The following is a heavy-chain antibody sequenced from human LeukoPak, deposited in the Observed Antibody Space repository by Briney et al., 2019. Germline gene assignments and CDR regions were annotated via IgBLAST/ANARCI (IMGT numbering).Heavy chain of an antibody. CDR2: IYYSGST. D-gene: IGHD4-11*01. CDR3: ARGYSTIAY. J-gene: IGHJ4*02. Sequence: PSETLSLTCTVSGGSISSYYWSWIRQPPGKGLEWIGYIYYSGSTNYNPSLKRRFTISVDTSKNQFSLKLSSVTAADTAMYYCARGYSTIAYWGQGTLVTVSS. CDR1: GGSISSYY. V-gene: IGHV4-59*01.